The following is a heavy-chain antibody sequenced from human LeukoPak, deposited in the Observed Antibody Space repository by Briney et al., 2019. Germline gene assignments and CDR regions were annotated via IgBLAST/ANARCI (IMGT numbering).Heavy chain of an antibody. Sequence: SETLSLTCAVYGRSFSNYYWSWIRQPPGKGLEWIGEINDSGRTNYKQSVMSRVTVSVDTSKNQFSLRLTSVAATDTAVYYCARRWNYGRNYYIDVWGKGATVSVSS. CDR2: INDSGRT. V-gene: IGHV4-34*01. CDR3: ARRWNYGRNYYIDV. D-gene: IGHD1-7*01. J-gene: IGHJ6*03. CDR1: GRSFSNYY.